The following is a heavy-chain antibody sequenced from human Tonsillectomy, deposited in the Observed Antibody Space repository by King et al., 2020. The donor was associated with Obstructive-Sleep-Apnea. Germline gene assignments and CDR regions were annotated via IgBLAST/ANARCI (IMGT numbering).Heavy chain of an antibody. Sequence: IQLVQSGAEVEKPGASVKGSCKASGYTFTGYYIHWGRQAPGQGLEWMGRINPSTGGTTYAQKFQGWVTMTRDTSISTAYMDLSRLRSDDTAVYYWARDRGGYDSSGYYLDYFDYWGQGTLVTVSS. CDR2: INPSTGGT. CDR3: ARDRGGYDSSGYYLDYFDY. CDR1: GYTFTGYY. D-gene: IGHD3-22*01. J-gene: IGHJ4*02. V-gene: IGHV1-2*04.